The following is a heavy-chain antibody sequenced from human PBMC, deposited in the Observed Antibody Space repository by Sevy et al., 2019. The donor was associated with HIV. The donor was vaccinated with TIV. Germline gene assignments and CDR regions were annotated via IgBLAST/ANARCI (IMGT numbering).Heavy chain of an antibody. CDR1: GYTFTSYG. Sequence: ASVKVSCKASGYTFTSYGISWVRQAPGQGLEWMGWISAYNGNTNYAQKLQGRVTMTTDTSTSTAYMELRSLGSDDTAGYYCARGEEGIAAAGTQDSYYGMDVWGQGTTVTVSS. V-gene: IGHV1-18*01. CDR3: ARGEEGIAAAGTQDSYYGMDV. D-gene: IGHD6-13*01. J-gene: IGHJ6*02. CDR2: ISAYNGNT.